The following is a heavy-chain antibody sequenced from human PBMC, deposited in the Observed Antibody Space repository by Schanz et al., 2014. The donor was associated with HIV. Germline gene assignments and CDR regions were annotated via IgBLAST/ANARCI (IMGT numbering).Heavy chain of an antibody. CDR2: INPSGGST. D-gene: IGHD5-18*01. J-gene: IGHJ3*02. V-gene: IGHV1-46*01. CDR3: ASGRFDTVIWWGDAFLI. CDR1: GYTFTSYY. Sequence: QVQLVQSGAEVKKPGASVKVSCKASGYTFTSYYMHWVRQAPGQGLEWMGIINPSGGSTSYAQKFQGRVTMTRDASTSTVYMELSSLRSEDTAVYYCASGRFDTVIWWGDAFLIWGRGTMVTVSS.